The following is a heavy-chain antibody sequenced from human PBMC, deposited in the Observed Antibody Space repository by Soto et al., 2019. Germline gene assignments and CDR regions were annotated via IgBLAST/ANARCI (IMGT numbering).Heavy chain of an antibody. J-gene: IGHJ5*02. CDR2: IHYSGST. D-gene: IGHD3-22*01. Sequence: QVQLQESGPGLVKPSQTLSLTCTVSGGSISIGGYYWSWIRQHPGKGLEWIGYIHYSGSTYYNPYLTSRVTISVDTSKNQFSLKLSSVTAANTAVYYCARDQGYDSSGYYWNWCDPWGQGTLVTVSS. CDR3: ARDQGYDSSGYYWNWCDP. CDR1: GGSISIGGYY. V-gene: IGHV4-31*03.